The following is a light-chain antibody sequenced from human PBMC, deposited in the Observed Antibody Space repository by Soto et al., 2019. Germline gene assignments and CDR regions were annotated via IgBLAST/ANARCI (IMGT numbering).Light chain of an antibody. Sequence: EIVLTQSPATLSLSPGERATLSCGASQSVSSRYLAWYQQKPGLAPRLLIYDASSRATGIPDRFSGSGSGTYFTLTISRLEPEDFAMYHCQQYGSATPITFGQGTRLAIK. V-gene: IGKV3D-20*01. CDR2: DAS. CDR3: QQYGSATPIT. CDR1: QSVSSRY. J-gene: IGKJ5*01.